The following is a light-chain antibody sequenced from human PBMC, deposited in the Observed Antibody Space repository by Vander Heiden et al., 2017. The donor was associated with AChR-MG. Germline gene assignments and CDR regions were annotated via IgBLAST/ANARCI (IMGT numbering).Light chain of an antibody. CDR1: QSVSSS. V-gene: IGKV3-11*01. J-gene: IGKJ2*01. Sequence: IVLTQSPATLSLSPGERATLSCRASQSVSSSLAWYQQKPGQAPRLLIYDASNRATGIPARFSGSGSGTDFTLTISSLEPEDFAVYYCQQRSNWPYTFGQGTKLEIK. CDR2: DAS. CDR3: QQRSNWPYT.